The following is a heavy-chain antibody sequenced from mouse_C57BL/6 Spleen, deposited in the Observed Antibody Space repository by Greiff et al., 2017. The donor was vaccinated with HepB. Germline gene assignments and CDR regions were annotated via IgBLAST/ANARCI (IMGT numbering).Heavy chain of an antibody. Sequence: QVHVKQSGAELVRPGASVTLSCKASGYTFTDYEMHWVKQTPVHGLEWIGAIDPETGGTAYNQKFKGKAILTADKSSSTAYMELRSLTSEDSAVYYCTRELSYYFDYWGQGTTLTVSS. CDR1: GYTFTDYE. J-gene: IGHJ2*01. V-gene: IGHV1-15*01. CDR3: TRELSYYFDY. CDR2: IDPETGGT.